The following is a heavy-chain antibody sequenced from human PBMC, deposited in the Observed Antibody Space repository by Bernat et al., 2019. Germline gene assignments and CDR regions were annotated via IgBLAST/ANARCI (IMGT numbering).Heavy chain of an antibody. D-gene: IGHD6-6*01. CDR2: ISYDGSNK. J-gene: IGHJ3*02. Sequence: QVQLVESGGGVVQPGRSLRLSCAASGFTFSSYGMHWVRQAPGKGLEWVAVISYDGSNKYYTDSVKGRFTISRDNSKNTLSLQMNSLRAGDTGVYYCAKGWQQIVAFEIWGQGTMVTVSS. CDR3: AKGWQQIVAFEI. CDR1: GFTFSSYG. V-gene: IGHV3-30*18.